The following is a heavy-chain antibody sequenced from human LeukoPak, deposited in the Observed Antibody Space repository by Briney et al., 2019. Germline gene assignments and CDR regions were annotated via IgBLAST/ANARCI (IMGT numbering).Heavy chain of an antibody. J-gene: IGHJ4*02. CDR1: GFTVSHKY. D-gene: IGHD3-10*01. V-gene: IGHV3-66*01. Sequence: PGGSLRLSCAASGFTVSHKYMSWVRQVPGKGLEWVAVIYSSGNTYYADSVRARFTISRDNSKNTVSFQMNSLRAEDTAIYYCARSLPEWFGALDYWGQGTLVTVPS. CDR3: ARSLPEWFGALDY. CDR2: IYSSGNT.